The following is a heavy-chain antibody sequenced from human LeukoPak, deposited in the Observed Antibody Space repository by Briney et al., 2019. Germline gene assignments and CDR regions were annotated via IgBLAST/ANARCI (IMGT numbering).Heavy chain of an antibody. CDR2: SNPNSGGT. J-gene: IGHJ6*03. D-gene: IGHD2-21*02. CDR1: GYTFTGYY. CDR3: ARHGGDPYYYYYMDL. Sequence: ASVKVSCKASGYTFTGYYMHWVRQAPGQGLEGMGWSNPNSGGTNYAQKFQGRVTMTRDTSISTAYMELSRLSSDDTAVYYCARHGGDPYYYYYMDLWGKGPTVTISS. V-gene: IGHV1-2*02.